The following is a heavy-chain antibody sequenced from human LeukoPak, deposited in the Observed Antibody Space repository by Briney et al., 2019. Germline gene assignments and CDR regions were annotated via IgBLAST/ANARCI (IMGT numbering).Heavy chain of an antibody. D-gene: IGHD3-22*01. Sequence: PGGSLRLSCTASGFTFRSYDMYWVRQATGKGLEWVSAIGAAGDPYYPGSVKGRFTISRDIAKNSLYLQMNSLRAEDTAVYYCARTDYYDKSIDYWGQGTLVTVSS. CDR1: GFTFRSYD. J-gene: IGHJ4*02. CDR3: ARTDYYDKSIDY. V-gene: IGHV3-13*05. CDR2: IGAAGDP.